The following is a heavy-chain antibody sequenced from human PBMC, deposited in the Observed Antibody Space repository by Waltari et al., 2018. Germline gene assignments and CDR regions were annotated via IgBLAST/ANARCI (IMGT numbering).Heavy chain of an antibody. Sequence: EVQLLESGGGLVQPGGSLRLSCAASGFTLSTYAMSWVRQAPGKGLEWVSTSYLRGGNTFYAASMKGRFTISGDNSRNTLYLEMNSLRAEDTAVYYCAKELTRNCFDAWGQGTLVTVSS. CDR2: SYLRGGNT. J-gene: IGHJ4*02. D-gene: IGHD2-2*01. V-gene: IGHV3-23*01. CDR3: AKELTRNCFDA. CDR1: GFTLSTYA.